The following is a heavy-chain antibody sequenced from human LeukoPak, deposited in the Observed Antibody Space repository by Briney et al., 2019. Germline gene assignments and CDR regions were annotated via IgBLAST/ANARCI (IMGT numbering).Heavy chain of an antibody. Sequence: GGSLRLSCAASGFTFSNTWMSWVRQAPGKGLEWVSSMSRGGNSIYYADSVRGRFTISRDNAENSLYLQMNSLRAEDTAVYYCARDQYLDARGQGTLVTVSS. CDR1: GFTFSNTW. J-gene: IGHJ4*02. CDR2: MSRGGNSI. CDR3: ARDQYLDA. V-gene: IGHV3-11*01.